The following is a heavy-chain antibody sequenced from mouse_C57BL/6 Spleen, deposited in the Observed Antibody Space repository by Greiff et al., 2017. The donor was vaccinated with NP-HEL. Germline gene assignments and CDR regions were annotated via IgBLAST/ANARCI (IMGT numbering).Heavy chain of an antibody. J-gene: IGHJ3*01. Sequence: QVQLQQSGAELVRPGTSVKVSCKASGYAFTNYLIEWVKQRPGQGLEWIGVINPGSGGTNYNEKFKGKATLTADKSSSTAYMQLSSLTSEDSAVYFCAVIYYGNPFAYWGQGTLVTVSA. CDR1: GYAFTNYL. CDR2: INPGSGGT. D-gene: IGHD2-1*01. V-gene: IGHV1-54*01. CDR3: AVIYYGNPFAY.